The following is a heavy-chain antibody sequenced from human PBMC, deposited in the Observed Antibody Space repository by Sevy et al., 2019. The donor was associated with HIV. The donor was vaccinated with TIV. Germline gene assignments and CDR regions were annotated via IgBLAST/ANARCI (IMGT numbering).Heavy chain of an antibody. V-gene: IGHV4-59*01. D-gene: IGHD1-1*01. CDR1: GGSISSYF. J-gene: IGHJ4*02. Sequence: SETLSLTCSVSGGSISSYFWTWVRQSPGMGLEWIGNIYFTGHTCYSPSLKSRVTLSLDTSKSQFSLTLKSVTAADTAIYFCARDSTTRPRVLDYWGQGTLVTVSS. CDR3: ARDSTTRPRVLDY. CDR2: IYFTGHT.